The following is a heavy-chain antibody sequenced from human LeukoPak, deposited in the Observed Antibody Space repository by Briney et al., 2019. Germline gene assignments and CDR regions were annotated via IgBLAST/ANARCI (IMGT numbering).Heavy chain of an antibody. CDR3: ARDLLVSFYYDSSESDY. V-gene: IGHV3-53*01. CDR1: GFTVSSNY. Sequence: GGSLRLSCAASGFTVSSNYMSWVRQAPGKGLEWVSVIYSGGSTYYADSVKGRFTISRDNSKNTLYLQMNSLRAEDTAVYYCARDLLVSFYYDSSESDYWGQGTLVTVSS. D-gene: IGHD3-22*01. J-gene: IGHJ4*02. CDR2: IYSGGST.